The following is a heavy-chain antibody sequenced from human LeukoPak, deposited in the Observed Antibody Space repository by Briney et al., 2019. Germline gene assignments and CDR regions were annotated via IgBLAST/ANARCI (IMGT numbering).Heavy chain of an antibody. CDR3: ARADDYADPFDY. D-gene: IGHD4-17*01. CDR1: GGSISSYY. J-gene: IGHJ4*02. CDR2: TYYNGGL. V-gene: IGHV4-59*01. Sequence: SETLSLTCTVSGGSISSYYWSWVRQPPGEGLEWIGHTYYNGGLNCNPSLKSRVTISVDRAKSQVALTLSSVTAADTAVYYCARADDYADPFDYWGQGTLVTVSS.